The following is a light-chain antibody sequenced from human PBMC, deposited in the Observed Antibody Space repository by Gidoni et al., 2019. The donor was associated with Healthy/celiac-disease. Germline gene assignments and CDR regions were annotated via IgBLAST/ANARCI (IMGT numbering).Light chain of an antibody. V-gene: IGKV3-15*01. J-gene: IGKJ4*01. CDR3: QQYNNWPPLT. Sequence: ELVMMQSPATLSVSPGERATISCRASPSICSNVPWYQQKPGQAPRLLIYGESTRATGIPARFSGSGSGTEFTLTISSLQSEDFAVYYCQQYNNWPPLTFGGGTKVEIK. CDR1: PSICSN. CDR2: GES.